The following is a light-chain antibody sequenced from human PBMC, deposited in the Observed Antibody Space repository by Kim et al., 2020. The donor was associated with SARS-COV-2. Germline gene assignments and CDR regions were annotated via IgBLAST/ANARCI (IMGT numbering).Light chain of an antibody. CDR3: QSADITGTSWI. CDR2: RDK. Sequence: PGRAPILVLYRDKERPSWIPERFSGSRSGTTLTLTITGVQTEDEADYFCQSADITGTSWIFVGGTQLTVL. V-gene: IGLV3-25*03. J-gene: IGLJ2*01.